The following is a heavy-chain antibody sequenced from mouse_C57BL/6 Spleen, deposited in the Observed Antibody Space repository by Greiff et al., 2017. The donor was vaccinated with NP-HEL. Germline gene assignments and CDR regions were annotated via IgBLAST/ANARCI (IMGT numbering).Heavy chain of an antibody. J-gene: IGHJ2*01. CDR2: ISSGGSYT. CDR3: AREVPEDYFDY. V-gene: IGHV5-6*01. D-gene: IGHD2-14*01. Sequence: EVKLVESGGDLVKPGGSLKLSCAASGFTFSSYGMSWVRQTPDKRLEWVATISSGGSYTYYPDSVKGRFTISRDNAKNTLYLQMSSLKSEDTAMYYCAREVPEDYFDYWGQGTTLTVSS. CDR1: GFTFSSYG.